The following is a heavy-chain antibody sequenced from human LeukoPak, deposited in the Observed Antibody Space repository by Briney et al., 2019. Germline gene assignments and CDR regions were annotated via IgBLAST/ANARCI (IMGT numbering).Heavy chain of an antibody. J-gene: IGHJ4*02. CDR1: GGSISSLSYY. Sequence: SETLSLTCSVSGGSISSLSYYWGWVRQPPGKGLEWIGRIYYGGRTYCNPSLKSRVTMPVDTSKNQFSLKLSSVTAADTAIYYCATSVTSSSGWYYGYWGQGSLVTVSS. V-gene: IGHV4-39*01. CDR3: ATSVTSSSGWYYGY. D-gene: IGHD6-19*01. CDR2: IYYGGRT.